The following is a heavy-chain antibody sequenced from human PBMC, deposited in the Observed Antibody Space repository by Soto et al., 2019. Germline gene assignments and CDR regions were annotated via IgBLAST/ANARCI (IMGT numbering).Heavy chain of an antibody. V-gene: IGHV1-69*13. D-gene: IGHD6-13*01. CDR3: ASGAAAVQYNWFDP. CDR2: IIPIFGTA. Sequence: SVKVSCKASGGTFSSYAISWVRQAPGQGLEWMGGIIPIFGTANYAQKFQGRVTITADESTSTAYMELSSLRSEDTAVYYCASGAAAVQYNWFDPWGQRTLVTVSS. J-gene: IGHJ5*02. CDR1: GGTFSSYA.